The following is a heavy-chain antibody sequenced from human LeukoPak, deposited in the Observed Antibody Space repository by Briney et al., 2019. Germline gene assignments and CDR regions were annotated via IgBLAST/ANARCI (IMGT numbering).Heavy chain of an antibody. Sequence: PGGSLRLSCAASGFTFSSYGMHWVRQAPGKGLEWVAFIRYDGSNKYYADSVKGRFTISRDNSKNTLYLQMNSLRAEDTAVYYCGKDLWDSSSSDFDYGGQGPLVTVPS. V-gene: IGHV3-30*02. J-gene: IGHJ4*02. CDR2: IRYDGSNK. CDR3: GKDLWDSSSSDFDY. CDR1: GFTFSSYG. D-gene: IGHD6-6*01.